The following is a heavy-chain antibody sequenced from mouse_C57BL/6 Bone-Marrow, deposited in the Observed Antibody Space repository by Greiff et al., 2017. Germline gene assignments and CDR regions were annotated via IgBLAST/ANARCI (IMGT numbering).Heavy chain of an antibody. V-gene: IGHV7-3*01. CDR3: ASLYYYGSPLYAMDY. CDR2: IRNKANGYTT. Sequence: EVNVVESGGGLVQPGGSLSLSCAASGFTFTDYYMSWVRQPPGKALEWLGFIRNKANGYTTEYSASVKGRFTISRDNSQSILYLQMNALRAEDSATYDCASLYYYGSPLYAMDYWGQGTSVTVSS. CDR1: GFTFTDYY. D-gene: IGHD1-1*01. J-gene: IGHJ4*01.